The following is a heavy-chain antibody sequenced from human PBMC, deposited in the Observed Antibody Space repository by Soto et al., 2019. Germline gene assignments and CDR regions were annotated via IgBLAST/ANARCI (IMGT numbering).Heavy chain of an antibody. Sequence: LRLSCEVSGFTFSMYSMSWVRQSPGKGLEWVAKIPQEGVDGHYADSVKGRFTISRDNGKNSLYLQLNNLRAEDTAVYYCARDHLILPAHDFFYGSDVWGRGATVTVS. CDR1: GFTFSMYS. V-gene: IGHV3-7*03. CDR3: ARDHLILPAHDFFYGSDV. J-gene: IGHJ6*02. CDR2: IPQEGVDG. D-gene: IGHD2-21*02.